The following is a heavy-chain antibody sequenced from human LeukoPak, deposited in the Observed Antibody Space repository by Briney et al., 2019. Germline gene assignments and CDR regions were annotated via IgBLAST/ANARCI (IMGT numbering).Heavy chain of an antibody. D-gene: IGHD6-6*01. CDR3: AKGSRSIAVDNLCDY. Sequence: GGSLRLSCAASGLTFSSSAMSWVRQAPGKGLEWVSVISSSGGSTYYADSVKGRFTIFRDNSKNTLYLQMSSLRAEDTAVYYCAKGSRSIAVDNLCDYWGQGTLVTVSS. V-gene: IGHV3-23*01. J-gene: IGHJ4*02. CDR1: GLTFSSSA. CDR2: ISSSGGST.